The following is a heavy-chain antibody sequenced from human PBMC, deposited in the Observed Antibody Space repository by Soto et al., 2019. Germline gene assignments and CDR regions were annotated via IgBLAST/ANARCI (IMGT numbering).Heavy chain of an antibody. CDR3: AKSFFGFTVTTTDLDY. J-gene: IGHJ4*02. D-gene: IGHD4-4*01. CDR2: INPSGGST. V-gene: IGHV1-46*01. CDR1: GYTFTSYY. Sequence: ASVKVSCKASGYTFTSYYMHWVRQAPGQGLEWMGIINPSGGSTSYAQKFQGRVTMTRDTSTSTVYMELSSLRSEDTAVYYCAKSFFGFTVTTTDLDYWGQGTLVTVSS.